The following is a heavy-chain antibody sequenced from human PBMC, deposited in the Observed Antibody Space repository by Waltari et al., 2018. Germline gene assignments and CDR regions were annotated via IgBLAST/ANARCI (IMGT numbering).Heavy chain of an antibody. CDR1: GGSFIGYY. CDR2: INHRGST. J-gene: IGHJ2*01. V-gene: IGHV4-34*01. Sequence: QVQIQQWGAGLVKPSETLSLTCAVYGGSFIGYYWSWIRQPPGKGLEWIGEINHRGSTNYNPSLKSRVTISLDTSKNQLSLKLSSVTAADTAVYYCARRRDFDLWGRGTLVTVSS. CDR3: ARRRDFDL.